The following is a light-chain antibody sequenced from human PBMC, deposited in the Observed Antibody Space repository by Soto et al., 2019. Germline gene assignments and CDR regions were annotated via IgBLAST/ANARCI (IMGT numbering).Light chain of an antibody. J-gene: IGLJ7*01. Sequence: QSVLTQPPSASGSPGQSFTISCTGTNSDIGGYNYVSWYQHHPGKAPKLMIYEVSKRPSGVPDRFSGSKSGNTASLTVSGLQAEDEADYYCSSYAGSNNWVFGGGTQLTVL. V-gene: IGLV2-8*01. CDR3: SSYAGSNNWV. CDR2: EVS. CDR1: NSDIGGYNY.